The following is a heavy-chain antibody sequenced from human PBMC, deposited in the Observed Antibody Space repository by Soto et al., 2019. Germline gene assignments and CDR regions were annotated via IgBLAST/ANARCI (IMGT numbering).Heavy chain of an antibody. Sequence: XGSLILSCAAAAFTFSSYGMHWVLQSPGKGLDWLALISYDGSNKYCADSVKGRFTVSRDKSEKTLYRQMNSLRAEETALYYCAKDARSFAYCHGMDAWERGYTSTVSS. CDR1: AFTFSSYG. D-gene: IGHD3-16*01. CDR3: AKDARSFAYCHGMDA. J-gene: IGHJ6*01. CDR2: ISYDGSNK. V-gene: IGHV3-30*18.